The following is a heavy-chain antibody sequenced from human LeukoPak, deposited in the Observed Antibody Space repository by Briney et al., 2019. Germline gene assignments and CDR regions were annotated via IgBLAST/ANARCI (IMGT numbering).Heavy chain of an antibody. CDR3: ARDIAAAGPWYYYYMDV. J-gene: IGHJ6*03. D-gene: IGHD6-13*01. Sequence: ASVKVSCKASGYTFTSYGISWVRQAPGQGLEWMGWISAYNGNTNYAQKLQGRVTMTTDTSTSTAYMELRSLRSDDTAVYYCARDIAAAGPWYYYYMDVWGEGTTVTVSS. CDR2: ISAYNGNT. V-gene: IGHV1-18*01. CDR1: GYTFTSYG.